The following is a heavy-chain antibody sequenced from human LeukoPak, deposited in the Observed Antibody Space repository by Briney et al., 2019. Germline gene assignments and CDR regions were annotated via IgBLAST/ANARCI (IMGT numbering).Heavy chain of an antibody. J-gene: IGHJ4*02. CDR2: IYYSGST. CDR3: ARDYGGNSASDY. D-gene: IGHD4-23*01. Sequence: SETLSLTCTVSGGSISSYFWSWIRQPPGKGLEWIGYIYYSGSTNYNPSLKSRVTISVDTSKNQFSLKLSSVTAADTAVYYCARDYGGNSASDYWGQGTLVTVSS. V-gene: IGHV4-59*12. CDR1: GGSISSYF.